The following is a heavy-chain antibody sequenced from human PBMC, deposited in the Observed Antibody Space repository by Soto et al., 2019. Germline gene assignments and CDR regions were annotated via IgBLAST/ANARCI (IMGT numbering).Heavy chain of an antibody. Sequence: GGSLRLSCAASGFTFSSYAMSWVRQAPGKGLEWVSAISGSGGCTYYADSVKGRFTISRDNSKNTLYLQMNSLRAEDTAVYYCAKDVYGDSGQFDYWGQGTLVTVSS. CDR1: GFTFSSYA. J-gene: IGHJ4*02. V-gene: IGHV3-23*01. D-gene: IGHD4-17*01. CDR2: ISGSGGCT. CDR3: AKDVYGDSGQFDY.